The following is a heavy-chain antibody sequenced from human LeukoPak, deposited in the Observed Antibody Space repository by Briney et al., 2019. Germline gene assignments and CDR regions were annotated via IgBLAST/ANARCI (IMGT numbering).Heavy chain of an antibody. CDR3: ARYDGYVFYIDY. CDR1: GFTFSSYG. J-gene: IGHJ4*02. V-gene: IGHV3-33*01. CDR2: IWHDGSNQ. Sequence: GGSLRLSCAASGFTFSSYGMHWVRQAPGKGLEWVAVIWHDGSNQYYADSVKGRFTISRDNSKNTLYLQVDSLRAEDTAIYYCARYDGYVFYIDYWGRGTLVTVSS. D-gene: IGHD5-24*01.